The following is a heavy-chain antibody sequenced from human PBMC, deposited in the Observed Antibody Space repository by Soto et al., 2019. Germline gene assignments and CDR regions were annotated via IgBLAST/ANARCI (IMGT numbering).Heavy chain of an antibody. Sequence: WASVKVSCKASGFSLTGYYFHWIRAAPGQGLEWLGWINPNTGGTTYAQKFQGRVTLTWDTSINTAYMELSSLRPDDTAMYYCARERYQALSDGMDVWGQGTSVTVSS. V-gene: IGHV1-2*02. CDR2: INPNTGGT. CDR3: ARERYQALSDGMDV. D-gene: IGHD2-2*01. CDR1: GFSLTGYY. J-gene: IGHJ6*02.